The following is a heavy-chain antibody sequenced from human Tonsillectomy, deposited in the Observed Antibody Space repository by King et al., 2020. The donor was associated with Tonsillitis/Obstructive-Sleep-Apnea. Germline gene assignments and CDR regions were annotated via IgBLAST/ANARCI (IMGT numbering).Heavy chain of an antibody. Sequence: DVQLVESGAEVKKPGESLRISCKGSGYTFTSYWISWVRQMPGKGLEWMGKIDPSDSYTNYSPSFQGHVTISVERSISTAYLQWSSLKASDTAMYYCASEYCSCTSCLYPSSFDYWGQGTLVTVSS. J-gene: IGHJ4*02. CDR1: GYTFTSYW. V-gene: IGHV5-10-1*03. CDR3: ASEYCSCTSCLYPSSFDY. D-gene: IGHD2-2*01. CDR2: IDPSDSYT.